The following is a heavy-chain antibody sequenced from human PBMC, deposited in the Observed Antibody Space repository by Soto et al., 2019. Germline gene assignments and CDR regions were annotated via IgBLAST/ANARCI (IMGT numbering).Heavy chain of an antibody. CDR1: GYTFTSYA. J-gene: IGHJ3*02. V-gene: IGHV1-3*01. Sequence: ASVTVSCKASGYTFTSYAMHWVRQAPGQRLEWMGWINAGNGNTKYSQKFQGRVTITRDTSASTAYMELRSLRSEDAAVYYCARDSTYYDYCRGLVVDAFDIWGQGTMVTVSS. D-gene: IGHD3-3*01. CDR2: INAGNGNT. CDR3: ARDSTYYDYCRGLVVDAFDI.